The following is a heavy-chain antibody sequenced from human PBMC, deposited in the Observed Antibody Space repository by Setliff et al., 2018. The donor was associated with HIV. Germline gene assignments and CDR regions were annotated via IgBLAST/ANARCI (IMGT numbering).Heavy chain of an antibody. CDR3: ARGGGFWSGQLDY. V-gene: IGHV4-34*01. D-gene: IGHD3-3*01. CDR1: GGSFSDHY. J-gene: IGHJ4*02. Sequence: PSETLSLTCAVYGGSFSDHYWSWIRQPPGKGLEWIGEINHSGISNFNPSLKSRVSIPIDTPRSQFSLKLSSVTAADTAVYYCARGGGFWSGQLDYWGQGTLVT. CDR2: INHSGIS.